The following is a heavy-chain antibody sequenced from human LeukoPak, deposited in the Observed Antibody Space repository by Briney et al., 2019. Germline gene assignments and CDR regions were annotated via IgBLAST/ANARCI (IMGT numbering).Heavy chain of an antibody. J-gene: IGHJ5*02. D-gene: IGHD6-6*01. Sequence: SETLSLTCAVYGGSFSSYYWSWIRQPPGKGLEWIGYIYYSGSTNYNPSLKSRVTISVDTSKNQFSLKLSSVTAADTAVYYCARDIAARLGGFDPWGQGTLVTVSS. CDR2: IYYSGST. V-gene: IGHV4-59*01. CDR1: GGSFSSYY. CDR3: ARDIAARLGGFDP.